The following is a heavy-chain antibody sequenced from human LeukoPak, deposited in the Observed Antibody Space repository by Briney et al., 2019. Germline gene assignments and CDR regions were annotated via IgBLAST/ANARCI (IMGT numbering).Heavy chain of an antibody. V-gene: IGHV3-9*01. CDR3: AKVPNSYYHSSGYYYDY. Sequence: GGSLRLSCAASGFTFDDYAMHWVRQAPGKGLEWVPGISWNSGSIGYADSVKGRFTISRDNAKNSLYLQMNSLRAEDTALYYCAKVPNSYYHSSGYYYDYWGQGTLVTVSS. CDR1: GFTFDDYA. D-gene: IGHD3-22*01. CDR2: ISWNSGSI. J-gene: IGHJ4*02.